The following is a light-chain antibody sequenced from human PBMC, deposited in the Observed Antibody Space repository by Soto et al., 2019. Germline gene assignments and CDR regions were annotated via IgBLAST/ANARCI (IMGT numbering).Light chain of an antibody. CDR1: QSVSSY. CDR3: QQRSNSPPNT. Sequence: EIVLTQSPATLSLSPGERATLSCRASQSVSSYLAWYQQKPGQAPRLLIYDTSNRATGIPARFSGSRSGTDFTLSISSLEPEDLAVYYCQQRSNSPPNTLGQGTKLEIK. CDR2: DTS. J-gene: IGKJ2*01. V-gene: IGKV3-11*01.